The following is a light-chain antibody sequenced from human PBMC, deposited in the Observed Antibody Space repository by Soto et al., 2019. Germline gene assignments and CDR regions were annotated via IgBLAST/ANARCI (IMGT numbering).Light chain of an antibody. CDR2: GNS. CDR3: QSYDSSLSASEV. Sequence: QSVLTQPPSVSGAPGQRVTISCTGSSSNIGAGYDVHWYQQLPGTAPKLLIYGNSNRPSGVPDRFSGSKSGTSASLAITGLQAEDEADYYCQSYDSSLSASEVFGGGTKLTV. V-gene: IGLV1-40*01. CDR1: SSNIGAGYD. J-gene: IGLJ3*02.